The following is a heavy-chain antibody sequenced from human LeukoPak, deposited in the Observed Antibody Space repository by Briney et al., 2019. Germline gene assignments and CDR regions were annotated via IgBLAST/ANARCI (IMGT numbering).Heavy chain of an antibody. J-gene: IGHJ4*02. D-gene: IGHD5-18*01. V-gene: IGHV3-7*01. CDR2: IKEGGSEK. Sequence: GGSLTLSCAASGFTFSNYWMSWVRQAPGKGLEWVANIKEGGSEKYYVDSVKGRFTISRENAKNSLYMQRNSQRAEDTAVYYCARGWDTAMGKGFNYWGQRTLVSVCS. CDR3: ARGWDTAMGKGFNY. CDR1: GFTFSNYW.